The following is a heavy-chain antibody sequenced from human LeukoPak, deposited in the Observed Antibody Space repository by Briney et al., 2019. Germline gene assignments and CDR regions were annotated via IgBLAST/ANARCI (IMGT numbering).Heavy chain of an antibody. CDR2: ISYDGSNK. D-gene: IGHD3-3*01. CDR1: GFTFSSYG. V-gene: IGHV3-30*03. Sequence: PGGSLRLSCAASGFTFSSYGMHWVRQAPGKGLEWVAVISYDGSNKYYADSVKGRFTISRDNSKNTLYLQMNSLRAEDTAVYYCARDVKGITIFGVVIDIDYWGQGTLVTVSS. CDR3: ARDVKGITIFGVVIDIDY. J-gene: IGHJ4*02.